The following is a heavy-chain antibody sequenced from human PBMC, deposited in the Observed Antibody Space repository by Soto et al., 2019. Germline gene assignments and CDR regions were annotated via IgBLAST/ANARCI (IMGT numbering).Heavy chain of an antibody. D-gene: IGHD3-22*01. CDR3: ARVKYGMIPRHGMDV. CDR2: ISYDGSNK. V-gene: IGHV3-30-3*01. J-gene: IGHJ6*02. CDR1: GFTFSSYA. Sequence: GGSLRLSCAASGFTFSSYAMHWVRQAPGKGLEWVAVISYDGSNKYYADSVKGRFTISRDNSKNTLYLQMNSLRAEDTAVYYCARVKYGMIPRHGMDVWGQGTTVTVS.